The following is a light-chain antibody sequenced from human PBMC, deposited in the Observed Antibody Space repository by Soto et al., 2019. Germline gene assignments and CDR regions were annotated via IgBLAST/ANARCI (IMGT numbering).Light chain of an antibody. CDR1: NIGSKS. V-gene: IGLV3-21*04. CDR2: YDS. J-gene: IGLJ2*01. CDR3: QVWDSSSDHFVV. Sequence: SYELTQPPSVSVAPGKTARITCGGNNIGSKSVHWYQQKPGQAPVLVIYYDSDRPSGSPERFSGSNSRNTATLTISRVEAGDEADYYCQVWDSSSDHFVVFGGGTKLTVL.